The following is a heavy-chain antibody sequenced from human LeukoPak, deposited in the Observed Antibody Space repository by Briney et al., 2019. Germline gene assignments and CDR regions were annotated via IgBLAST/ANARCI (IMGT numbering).Heavy chain of an antibody. Sequence: GGSLRLSCAASGFTFSSYSMNWVRQAPGKGLEWVSSISSSSSYMYYADSVKGRFTISRDNAKNSLYLQMNSLRAEDTAVYYCARQSVDTANGLDPWGQGTLVTVSS. CDR3: ARQSVDTANGLDP. J-gene: IGHJ5*02. D-gene: IGHD5-18*01. CDR2: ISSSSSYM. CDR1: GFTFSSYS. V-gene: IGHV3-21*01.